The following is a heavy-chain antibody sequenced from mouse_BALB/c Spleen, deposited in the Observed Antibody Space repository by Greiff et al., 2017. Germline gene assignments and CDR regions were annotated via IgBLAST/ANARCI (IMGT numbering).Heavy chain of an antibody. V-gene: IGHV5-6-4*01. CDR1: GFTFSSYA. CDR3: ARAPIAY. CDR2: ISSGGSYT. Sequence: EVKLVESGGGLVKPGGSLKLSCAASGFTFSSYAMSWVRQTPEKRLEWVATISSGGSYTYYPDTVKGRFTISRDNAKNTLYLQMSSLKSEDTAMYYCARAPIAYWGRGTLVTVSA. J-gene: IGHJ3*01.